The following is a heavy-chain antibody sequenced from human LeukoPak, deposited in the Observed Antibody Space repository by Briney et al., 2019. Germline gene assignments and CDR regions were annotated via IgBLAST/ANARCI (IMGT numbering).Heavy chain of an antibody. Sequence: ASVKVSCKASGYTFTSYDINWVRQATGQGLEWMGWMNPNRGDAGYAQKFQGRVTMTRDTSISTAYMELSRLRSDDTAVYYCARDKSGSSGWYSYFDYWGQGTLVTVSS. J-gene: IGHJ4*02. D-gene: IGHD6-19*01. CDR2: MNPNRGDA. CDR1: GYTFTSYD. V-gene: IGHV1-8*01. CDR3: ARDKSGSSGWYSYFDY.